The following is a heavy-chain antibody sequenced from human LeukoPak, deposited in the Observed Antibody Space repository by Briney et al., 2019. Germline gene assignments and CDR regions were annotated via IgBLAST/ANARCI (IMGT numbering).Heavy chain of an antibody. Sequence: SETLSLTCAVYGGSFSGYYWSWIRQPPGKGLEWIGEINHSGSTNYNPSLKSRVAISVDTSKNQFSLKLSSVTAADTAVYYCARAARLAYCGGDCPRYYYYYGMDVWGQGTTVTVSS. CDR2: INHSGST. CDR1: GGSFSGYY. CDR3: ARAARLAYCGGDCPRYYYYYGMDV. V-gene: IGHV4-34*01. D-gene: IGHD2-21*02. J-gene: IGHJ6*02.